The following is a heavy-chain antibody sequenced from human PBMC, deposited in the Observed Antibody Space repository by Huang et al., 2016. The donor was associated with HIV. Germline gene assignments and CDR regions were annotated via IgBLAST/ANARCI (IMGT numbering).Heavy chain of an antibody. CDR1: GFKFSNYW. V-gene: IGHV3-74*01. D-gene: IGHD2-15*01. Sequence: EEHLVESGGGLVQPGGSLRLSCEASGFKFSNYWMQWVRQAPGKGLMWVSRIKIAGRTTAYADSVKSRSTISRDNAKNTLYLQMGGRTAEDTAIYYCARAGGFEIWGQGTVVTVSS. CDR2: IKIAGRTT. CDR3: ARAGGFEI. J-gene: IGHJ3*02.